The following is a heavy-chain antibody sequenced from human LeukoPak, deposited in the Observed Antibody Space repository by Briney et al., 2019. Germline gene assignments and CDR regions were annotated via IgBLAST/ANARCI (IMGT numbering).Heavy chain of an antibody. CDR3: ARIVTFGGVIVMRARAFDI. CDR1: GGSISSDDYY. D-gene: IGHD3-16*02. V-gene: IGHV4-30-4*01. J-gene: IGHJ3*02. CDR2: IYYSGST. Sequence: PSQTLSLTCTVSGGSISSDDYYWSWIRQPPGKGLEWIGYIYYSGSTYYNPSLKSRVTISVDTSKNQFSLKLSSVTAADTAVYYCARIVTFGGVIVMRARAFDIWGQGTMVTVSS.